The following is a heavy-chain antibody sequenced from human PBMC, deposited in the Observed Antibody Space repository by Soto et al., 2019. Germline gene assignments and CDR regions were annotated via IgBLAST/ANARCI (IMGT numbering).Heavy chain of an antibody. CDR3: AKHRGFVAGPFDS. D-gene: IGHD6-19*01. V-gene: IGHV3-23*01. J-gene: IGHJ4*02. CDR1: GITFTNYA. CDR2: ISGNVGSTT. Sequence: EVQLLESGGGLAQPGGSLRLSCAVSGITFTNYAMGWVRQAPGKGLEWVSGISGNVGSTTHYVDSVKGRFTISRDNSKNILFLQMNSLRAEDTAVYYCAKHRGFVAGPFDSWGQGTLVIGSS.